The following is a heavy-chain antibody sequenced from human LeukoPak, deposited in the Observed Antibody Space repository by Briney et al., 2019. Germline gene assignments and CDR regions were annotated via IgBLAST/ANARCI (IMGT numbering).Heavy chain of an antibody. Sequence: SETLSLTCTVSGVSMSTFYWNWIRQPAGKGLEWIGRVDSTGSTTYSPSLKGRVSMSLDTSKNQFSLKLTSVTAADTAVYYCARDRSWYYGMDVWGQGTTVTVSS. V-gene: IGHV4-4*07. CDR3: ARDRSWYYGMDV. CDR2: VDSTGST. CDR1: GVSMSTFY. J-gene: IGHJ6*02.